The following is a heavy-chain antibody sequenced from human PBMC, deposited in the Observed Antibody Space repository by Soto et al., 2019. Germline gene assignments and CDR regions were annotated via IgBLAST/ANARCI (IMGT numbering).Heavy chain of an antibody. Sequence: PGGSLRLSCAASGFTFSSYAMSWVRQAPGKGLEWVSAISGSGGSTYYADSVKGRFTISRDNSKNTLYLQMNSLRAEDTAVYYCAKGKSTGYSSSWSSYYGMDVWGQGTTVTVSS. J-gene: IGHJ6*02. CDR2: ISGSGGST. CDR3: AKGKSTGYSSSWSSYYGMDV. D-gene: IGHD6-13*01. V-gene: IGHV3-23*01. CDR1: GFTFSSYA.